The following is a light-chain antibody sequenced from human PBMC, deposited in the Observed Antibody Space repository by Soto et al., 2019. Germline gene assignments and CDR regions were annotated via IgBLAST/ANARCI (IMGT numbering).Light chain of an antibody. Sequence: EIVLTQSPGTLSLSPGERATLSCSASHTIRGRHLAWYQHKPGQAPRHLFSEVSSRAPGIPARFTASGSGTDFTLTIRSLEPDEYVVYYCQQFGGSPLFTFGPGTKVDIK. V-gene: IGKV3-20*01. CDR3: QQFGGSPLFT. CDR1: HTIRGRH. J-gene: IGKJ3*01. CDR2: EVS.